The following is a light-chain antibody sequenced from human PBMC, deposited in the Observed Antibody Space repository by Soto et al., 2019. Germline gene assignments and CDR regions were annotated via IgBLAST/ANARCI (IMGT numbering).Light chain of an antibody. Sequence: EIVLTRSPGTLSLSPGERATLSCRASQSVSSSYFAWYQQKPGQAPRLLIYGASSRATGIPDRFSGSGSGTDFTLTISRLEPEDFAVYYCQQYGTSPRTFGQGTKVDIK. CDR3: QQYGTSPRT. J-gene: IGKJ1*01. V-gene: IGKV3-20*01. CDR1: QSVSSSY. CDR2: GAS.